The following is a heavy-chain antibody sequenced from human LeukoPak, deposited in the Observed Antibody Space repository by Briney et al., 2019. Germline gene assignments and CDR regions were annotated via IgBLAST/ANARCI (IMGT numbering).Heavy chain of an antibody. CDR2: TSYDGSNK. D-gene: IGHD1-26*01. Sequence: PGRSLRLSCAASGFTFNSYGMHWVRQAPGKGLEWVAVTSYDGSNKYYADSVKGRFAISRDNSKNTLYLQMNSLRAEDTAVYYCAKDNGESGYFDYWGQGTLVTVSS. V-gene: IGHV3-30*18. CDR3: AKDNGESGYFDY. CDR1: GFTFNSYG. J-gene: IGHJ4*02.